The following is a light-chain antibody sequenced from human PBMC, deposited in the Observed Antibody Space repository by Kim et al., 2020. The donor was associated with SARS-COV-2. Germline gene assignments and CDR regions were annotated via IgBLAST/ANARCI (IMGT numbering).Light chain of an antibody. J-gene: IGLJ1*01. V-gene: IGLV2-14*01. CDR3: SSYTTSRTYV. Sequence: QSALTQPASVSGSPGQSITISCTGTSSDVGYYNYVDWYQQYPGKAPKFIIYDVKNRPSGVSDRFSGSKSGTTASLTISGLQAEDEADYYCSSYTTSRTYVFGTGTKVTVL. CDR2: DVK. CDR1: SSDVGYYNY.